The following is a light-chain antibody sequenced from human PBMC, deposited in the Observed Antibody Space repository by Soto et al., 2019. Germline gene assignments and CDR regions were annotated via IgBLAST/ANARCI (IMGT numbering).Light chain of an antibody. CDR3: AGWDDRLDVYV. CDR2: STS. J-gene: IGLJ1*01. CDR1: SSNIGSNT. Sequence: VLTQPPSACGTPGQIVAISCSGSSSNIGSNTVTWYQQRPGTAPKLLIYSTSQRSSGVPGRFSGSKSGASASLSISGLQSEDEADYYSAGWDDRLDVYVFGTGSKVTVL. V-gene: IGLV1-44*01.